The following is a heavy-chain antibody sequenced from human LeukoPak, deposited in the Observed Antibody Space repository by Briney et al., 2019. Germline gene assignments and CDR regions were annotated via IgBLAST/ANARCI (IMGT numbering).Heavy chain of an antibody. D-gene: IGHD1-26*01. J-gene: IGHJ4*02. Sequence: GWPLRFSLAATASTLGNVSISGVAVSLEKGLEWVAVISYDGSHQYSADSVKGRLTISRDNSRHTLYLQMNSLRPEDTAVYYCARARNGTLKYWGQGTLVTVSS. V-gene: IGHV3-30*08. CDR3: ARARNGTLKY. CDR2: ISYDGSHQ. CDR1: ASTLGNVS.